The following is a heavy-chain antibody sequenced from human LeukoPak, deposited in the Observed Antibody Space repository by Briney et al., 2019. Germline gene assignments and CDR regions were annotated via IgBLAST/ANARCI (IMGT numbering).Heavy chain of an antibody. V-gene: IGHV3-64D*09. CDR1: GFTFSRYA. D-gene: IGHD3-22*01. CDR2: ISSNGGST. Sequence: GGSLRLSCSASGFTFSRYAMHWVRQAPGKGLEYVSAISSNGGSTYYADSVKGRFTISRDNSKNTLYLQMSSLRAEDTAVYYCVKDDSYYYDSSGRDYWGEGTLVTVSS. J-gene: IGHJ4*02. CDR3: VKDDSYYYDSSGRDY.